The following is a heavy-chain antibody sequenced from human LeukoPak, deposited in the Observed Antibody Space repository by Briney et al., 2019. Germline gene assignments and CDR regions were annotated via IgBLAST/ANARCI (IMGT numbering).Heavy chain of an antibody. D-gene: IGHD5-18*01. CDR1: GYTFIGYY. Sequence: ASVKVSCKASGYTFIGYYMYWVRQAPGQGLEWMGWINPNSGGTNYAQKFQGRVTMTRDTSISTVYMELRRLRSDDTAVYYCAKAQFRGYSYGSDLGFDYWGQGTLVTVSS. CDR2: INPNSGGT. V-gene: IGHV1-2*02. CDR3: AKAQFRGYSYGSDLGFDY. J-gene: IGHJ4*02.